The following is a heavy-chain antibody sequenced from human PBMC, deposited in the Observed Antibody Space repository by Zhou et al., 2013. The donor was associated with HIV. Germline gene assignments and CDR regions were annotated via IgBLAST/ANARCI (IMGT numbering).Heavy chain of an antibody. Sequence: QVQLQESGPGLVKPSETLSLTCTVSGDSISSHYWSWIRQPPGKGLEWIGSISYSGRTYYNPSLKSRVTISVDTSKNQFSLKLSSVTAADTALYYCARRGNHAFDIWGQGTIVTVSS. V-gene: IGHV4-59*05. CDR1: GDSISSHY. J-gene: IGHJ3*02. CDR3: ARRGNHAFDI. CDR2: ISYSGRT. D-gene: IGHD3-10*01.